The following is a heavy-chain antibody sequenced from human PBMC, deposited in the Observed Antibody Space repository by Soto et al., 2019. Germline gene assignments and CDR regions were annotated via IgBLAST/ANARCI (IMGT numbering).Heavy chain of an antibody. D-gene: IGHD3-16*01. Sequence: QVQLQESGPGLVKPSQTLSLTCSVSGGSISSGGYYWSWIRQPPGKGLEWIGYIYYSANTHYNPSLKGRVSISADTSKNPFSLNLGSVTAADTAVYFCARAGGNSYYYGMDVWGQGTTVTVSS. CDR3: ARAGGNSYYYGMDV. CDR1: GGSISSGGYY. J-gene: IGHJ6*02. V-gene: IGHV4-31*02. CDR2: IYYSANT.